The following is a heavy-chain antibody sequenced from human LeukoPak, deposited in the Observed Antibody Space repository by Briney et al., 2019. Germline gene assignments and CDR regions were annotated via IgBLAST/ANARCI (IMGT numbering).Heavy chain of an antibody. CDR3: AKRELFPYYYDSSGYYAG. V-gene: IGHV3-23*01. J-gene: IGHJ4*02. D-gene: IGHD3-22*01. Sequence: PGGSLRLSCAASGFTFSDYYMTWIRQAPGKGLEWVSAISGSGGSTYYADSVKGRFTISRDNSKNTLYLQMNSLRAEDTAVYYCAKRELFPYYYDSSGYYAGWGQGTLVTVSS. CDR2: ISGSGGST. CDR1: GFTFSDYY.